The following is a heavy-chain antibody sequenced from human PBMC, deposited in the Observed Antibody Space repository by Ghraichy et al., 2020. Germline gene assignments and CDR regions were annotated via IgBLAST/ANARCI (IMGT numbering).Heavy chain of an antibody. CDR3: ASYGNGVVVPAANSNWFDP. V-gene: IGHV4-34*01. CDR1: GGSFSGYY. Sequence: SQTLSLTCAVYGGSFSGYYWSWIRQPPGKGLEWIGEINHSGSTNYNPSLKSRVTISVDTSKNQFSLKLSSVTAADTAVYYCASYGNGVVVPAANSNWFDPWGQGTLVTVSS. D-gene: IGHD2-2*01. J-gene: IGHJ5*02. CDR2: INHSGST.